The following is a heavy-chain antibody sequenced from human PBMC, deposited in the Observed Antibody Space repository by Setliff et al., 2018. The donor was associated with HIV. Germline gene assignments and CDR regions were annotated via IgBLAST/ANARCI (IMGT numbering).Heavy chain of an antibody. Sequence: ASVKVSCKAPENTFSNYYLHWVRQAPGQGLEWMGIINPSGGRTNYAQKFQGRVTMTRDTSTSTVYMELIRLISEDTAVYFFARGSRITVVAILTYSRFDYWGQGTLVTVS. CDR1: ENTFSNYY. D-gene: IGHD2-15*01. J-gene: IGHJ4*02. CDR2: INPSGGRT. CDR3: ARGSRITVVAILTYSRFDY. V-gene: IGHV1-46*01.